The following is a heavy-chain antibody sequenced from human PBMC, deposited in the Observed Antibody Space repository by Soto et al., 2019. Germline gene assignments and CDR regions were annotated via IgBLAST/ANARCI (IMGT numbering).Heavy chain of an antibody. CDR3: ARDPALWFGELSAFDI. CDR2: ISYDGSNK. Sequence: GGSLRLSCAASGFTFSSYAMHWVRQAPGKGLEWVAVISYDGSNKYYADSVKGRFTISRDNSKNTLYLQMNSLRAEDTAVYYCARDPALWFGELSAFDIWGQGTMVTVSS. D-gene: IGHD3-10*01. CDR1: GFTFSSYA. J-gene: IGHJ3*02. V-gene: IGHV3-30*04.